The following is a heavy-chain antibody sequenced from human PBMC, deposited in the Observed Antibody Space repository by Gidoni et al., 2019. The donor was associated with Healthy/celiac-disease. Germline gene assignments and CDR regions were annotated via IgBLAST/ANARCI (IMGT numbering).Heavy chain of an antibody. V-gene: IGHV4-39*01. J-gene: IGHJ5*02. D-gene: IGHD3-3*01. CDR1: GGSISSSRYY. CDR3: ARRVATTARFLEWLFGGWFDP. CDR2: IYYSGST. Sequence: QLQLQESGPGLVKPSETLSLTCTVSGGSISSSRYYWGWIRQPPGKGLEWIGSIYYSGSTYYNPSLKSRVTISVDTSKNQFSLKLSSVTAADTAVYYCARRVATTARFLEWLFGGWFDPWGQGTLVTVSS.